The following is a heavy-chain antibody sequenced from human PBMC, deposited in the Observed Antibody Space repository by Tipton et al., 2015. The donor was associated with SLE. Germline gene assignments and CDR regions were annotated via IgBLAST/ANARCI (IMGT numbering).Heavy chain of an antibody. Sequence: AVSGFTVSSNYMSWVRQAPGKGLEWVSVIYSGGSTYYADSVKGRFTISRDNSKNTLYLQMNSLRAEDTAVYYCARVLGGLGLFDYWGQGTLVTVSS. CDR3: ARVLGGLGLFDY. J-gene: IGHJ4*02. V-gene: IGHV3-53*05. CDR2: IYSGGST. D-gene: IGHD2-15*01. CDR1: GFTVSSNY.